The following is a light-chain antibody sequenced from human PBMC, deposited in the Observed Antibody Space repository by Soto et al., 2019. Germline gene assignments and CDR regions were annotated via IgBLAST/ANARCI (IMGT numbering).Light chain of an antibody. V-gene: IGLV2-11*01. CDR1: SSDVGGYNY. CDR3: CSYAGSHTPWV. Sequence: QSALTQPRSVSGSPGQSVTISCTGTSSDVGGYNYVSWYQQHPGKAPKLMIYDVNKWPSGVPHRFSGSKSGNTASLTISGLKAEDEADYHCCSYAGSHTPWVFGGGTQRTVL. CDR2: DVN. J-gene: IGLJ3*02.